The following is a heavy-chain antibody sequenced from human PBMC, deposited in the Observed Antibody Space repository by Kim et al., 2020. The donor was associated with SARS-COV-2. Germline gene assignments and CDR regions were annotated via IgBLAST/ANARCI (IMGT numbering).Heavy chain of an antibody. Sequence: GGSLRLSCAASGFTFSSYWMHWVRQAPGKGLVWVSRINSDGSSTSYADSVKGRFTISRDNAKNTLYLQMNSLRAEDTAVYYCARGAYNWYRYYFDYWGQGTLVTVSS. CDR3: ARGAYNWYRYYFDY. J-gene: IGHJ4*02. CDR2: INSDGSST. CDR1: GFTFSSYW. D-gene: IGHD1-1*01. V-gene: IGHV3-74*01.